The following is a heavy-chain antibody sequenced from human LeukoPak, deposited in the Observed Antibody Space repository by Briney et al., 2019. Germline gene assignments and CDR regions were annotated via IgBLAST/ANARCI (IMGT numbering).Heavy chain of an antibody. Sequence: PGGSLRLSCAASGFTFSSYSMNWVRQAPGKGLEWVSSISSSSSYIYYADSVKGRFTISRDNAKNSLYLQMNSLRAEDTAVYYCARDPPYDILTGYYRPGGYYFDYWGQGTLVTVSS. CDR2: ISSSSSYI. CDR1: GFTFSSYS. V-gene: IGHV3-21*01. J-gene: IGHJ4*02. CDR3: ARDPPYDILTGYYRPGGYYFDY. D-gene: IGHD3-9*01.